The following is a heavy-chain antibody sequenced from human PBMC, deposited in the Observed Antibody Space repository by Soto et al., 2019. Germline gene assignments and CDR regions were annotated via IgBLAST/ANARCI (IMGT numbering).Heavy chain of an antibody. J-gene: IGHJ4*02. Sequence: VGSLRLSCAASGFTFSSYAMSWVRQAPGKGLEWVSAISGSGGSTYYADSVKGRFTISRDNYKNTLYLQMKSLRAEDTAVYYCAKDQEYYGSGSYDSGPFDYWGQGTLVTVSS. D-gene: IGHD3-10*01. CDR2: ISGSGGST. CDR3: AKDQEYYGSGSYDSGPFDY. V-gene: IGHV3-23*01. CDR1: GFTFSSYA.